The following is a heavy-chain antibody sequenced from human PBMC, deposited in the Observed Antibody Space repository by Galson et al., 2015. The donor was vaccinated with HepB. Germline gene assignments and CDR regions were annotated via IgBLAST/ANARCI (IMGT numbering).Heavy chain of an antibody. D-gene: IGHD5-12*01. V-gene: IGHV4-39*01. CDR1: GGSISSSSYY. CDR3: ARRSGLRVATIGFDY. Sequence: ETLSLTCTVSGGSISSSSYYWGWIRQPPGKGLEWIGSIYYSGSTYYNPSLKSRVTISVDTSKNQFSLKLSSVTAADTAVYYCARRSGLRVATIGFDYWGQGTLVTISS. J-gene: IGHJ4*02. CDR2: IYYSGST.